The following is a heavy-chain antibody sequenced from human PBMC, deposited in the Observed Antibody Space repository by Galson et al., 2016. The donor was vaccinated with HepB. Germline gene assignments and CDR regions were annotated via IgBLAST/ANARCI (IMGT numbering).Heavy chain of an antibody. J-gene: IGHJ4*02. Sequence: SLRLSCAASGLTFRNYLFHWVRQAPGKGLEWVATISYDGNNHYYADYVRGRFTISRDDSTATLYLHLNSLTIEDTALYYCGSPRFPFLRFLEPIEYWGQGTLVTVSS. CDR2: ISYDGNNH. CDR3: GSPRFPFLRFLEPIEY. D-gene: IGHD3-3*01. CDR1: GLTFRNYL. V-gene: IGHV3-30-3*01.